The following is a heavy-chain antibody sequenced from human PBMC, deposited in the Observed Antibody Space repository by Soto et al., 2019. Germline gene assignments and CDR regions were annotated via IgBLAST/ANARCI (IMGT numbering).Heavy chain of an antibody. J-gene: IGHJ6*02. V-gene: IGHV3-30*18. CDR1: GFTFSSYG. CDR3: AKEYSSSWYYYYGMDV. D-gene: IGHD6-6*01. CDR2: ISYDGSNK. Sequence: QVQLVESGGGVVQPGRSLRLSCAASGFTFSSYGMHWVRQAPGKGLEWVAVISYDGSNKYYADSVKGRFTISRDNSKNTLYRQMTILRAEDTAVYYCAKEYSSSWYYYYGMDVWGQGTTVTVSS.